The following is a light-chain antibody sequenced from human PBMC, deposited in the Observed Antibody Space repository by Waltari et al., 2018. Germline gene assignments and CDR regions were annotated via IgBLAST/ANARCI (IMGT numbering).Light chain of an antibody. CDR1: QSVASY. Sequence: VLTQSPATLSLSPGERATLSCRASQSVASYLAWYQQKPGQAPRLLIYDASNRATGIPARFSGSGSGTDFTLTISSLEPEDFGLYYCQQRSNALTFGQGTKLEI. J-gene: IGKJ2*01. CDR3: QQRSNALT. CDR2: DAS. V-gene: IGKV3-11*01.